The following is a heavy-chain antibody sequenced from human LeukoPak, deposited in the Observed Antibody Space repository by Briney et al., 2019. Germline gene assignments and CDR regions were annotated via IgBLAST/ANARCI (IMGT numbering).Heavy chain of an antibody. CDR3: TRVSFRAFDF. CDR1: GNSVSSIDAT. D-gene: IGHD3-16*02. CDR2: TYYRSKRSS. Sequence: PSQTLSLTCAVSGNSVSSIDATWNWIRQSPSRGLEWLGRTYYRSKRSSDYAVSVKSRITISPDASKNQFSLQLNSVTPEDTAIYYCTRVSFRAFDFWGRGTTVTVSS. J-gene: IGHJ3*01. V-gene: IGHV6-1*01.